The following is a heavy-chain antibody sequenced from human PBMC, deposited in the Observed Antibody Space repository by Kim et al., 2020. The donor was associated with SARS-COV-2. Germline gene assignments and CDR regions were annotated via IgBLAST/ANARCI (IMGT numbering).Heavy chain of an antibody. CDR3: ARDTSSEGDYYDSSGYQGYFDD. Sequence: GGSLRLSCAASGFTFSSYSMNWVRQAPGKGLEWVSSISSSSSYIYYADSVKGRFTISRDNAKNSLYLQMNSLRAEDTAVYYCARDTSSEGDYYDSSGYQGYFDDWGQGTLVTVSS. CDR1: GFTFSSYS. D-gene: IGHD3-22*01. CDR2: ISSSSSYI. V-gene: IGHV3-21*01. J-gene: IGHJ4*02.